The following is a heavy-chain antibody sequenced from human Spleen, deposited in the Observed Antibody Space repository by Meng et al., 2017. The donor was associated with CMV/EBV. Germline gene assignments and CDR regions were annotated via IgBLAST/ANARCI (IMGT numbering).Heavy chain of an antibody. CDR2: ISHDERKI. Sequence: GGSLRLSCTASGFTFSDYAMHWVRQTPAKGLEWVAVISHDERKIKYADSVKGRFTISRDNSKNTLYLQMNSLRAEDTAVYYCAGIFGVVILAHGMDVWGQWTTVTVSS. CDR1: GFTFSDYA. J-gene: IGHJ6*02. V-gene: IGHV3-30*04. D-gene: IGHD3-3*01. CDR3: AGIFGVVILAHGMDV.